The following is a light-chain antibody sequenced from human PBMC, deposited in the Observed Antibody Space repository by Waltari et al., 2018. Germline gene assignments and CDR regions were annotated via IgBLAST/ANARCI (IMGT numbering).Light chain of an antibody. V-gene: IGLV2-14*01. J-gene: IGLJ2*01. CDR3: SSYTSSSTLVV. CDR1: SSDVGGYNF. Sequence: QSALTQPASVSGSPGQSITISCTGTSSDVGGYNFVSWYQQPPGKAPKLMIYEVSDRPSGVSKRFSGSKSGSTASLTISGLQAEDEADYYCSSYTSSSTLVVFGGGTKLTVL. CDR2: EVS.